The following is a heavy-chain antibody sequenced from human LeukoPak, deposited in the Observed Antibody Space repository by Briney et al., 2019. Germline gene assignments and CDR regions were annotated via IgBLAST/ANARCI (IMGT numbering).Heavy chain of an antibody. J-gene: IGHJ4*02. V-gene: IGHV3-7*01. D-gene: IGHD3-16*01. CDR1: GFIFSSYW. CDR2: IKQDGSEK. Sequence: SGGSLRFSCAASGFIFSSYWMSWVRQAPGKGLEWVANIKQDGSEKYYMNSVKGRFTISRDNAKSSLFLQMNSLRAEDTAVYYCARHVRFEGVDYWGQGTLVTVSS. CDR3: ARHVRFEGVDY.